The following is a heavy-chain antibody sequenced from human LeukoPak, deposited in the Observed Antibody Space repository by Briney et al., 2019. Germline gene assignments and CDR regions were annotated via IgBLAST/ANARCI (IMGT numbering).Heavy chain of an antibody. D-gene: IGHD2-2*01. CDR1: GGSSSAYY. Sequence: SETLSLTCAVYGGSSSAYYWSWVRQPPGKGREWIGEINHSVSTNYNTSLTRRVTISVDTSKNQFALKLSSVTAADTAVYYCARGQIVVVPAATEPVYYGMDVWGQGTTVTVSS. CDR3: ARGQIVVVPAATEPVYYGMDV. J-gene: IGHJ6*02. V-gene: IGHV4-34*01. CDR2: INHSVST.